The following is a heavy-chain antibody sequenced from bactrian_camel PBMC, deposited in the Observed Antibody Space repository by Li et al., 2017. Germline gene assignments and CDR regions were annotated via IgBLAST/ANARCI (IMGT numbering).Heavy chain of an antibody. CDR1: GSIVGANS. CDR3: AEGRGSRGEHCYSFNY. J-gene: IGHJ4*01. Sequence: VQLVESGGGSVQAGGSLRLSCTASGSIVGANSVAWFRQVPGKAREGVATISPLGDSWNRYYAASVKGRFTISQDSARNKVYLQMNNQQPEDTATYYCAEGRGSRGEHCYSFNYWGQGTQVTVS. D-gene: IGHD6*01. CDR2: ISPLGDSWNR. V-gene: IGHV3S54*01.